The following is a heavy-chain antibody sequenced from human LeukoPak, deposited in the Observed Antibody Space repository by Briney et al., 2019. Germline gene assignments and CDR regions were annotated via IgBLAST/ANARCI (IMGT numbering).Heavy chain of an antibody. J-gene: IGHJ5*02. D-gene: IGHD3-10*01. CDR2: INHSGST. CDR3: ARGLPRYYYGSGSSNWFDP. CDR1: GGSFSGYY. V-gene: IGHV4-34*01. Sequence: SETLSLTCAVYGGSFSGYYWSWIRQPPGKGLEWFGKINHSGSTNYNPSLKSRVTISVDTSKNQFSLKRSSVTAADTAVYYCARGLPRYYYGSGSSNWFDPWGQGTLVTVSS.